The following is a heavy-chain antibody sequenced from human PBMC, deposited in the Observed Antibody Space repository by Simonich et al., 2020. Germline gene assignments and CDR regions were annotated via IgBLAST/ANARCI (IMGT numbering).Heavy chain of an antibody. J-gene: IGHJ4*02. D-gene: IGHD3-10*01. V-gene: IGHV3-73*02. CDR2: IRSKANSYPQ. CDR3: TRFDYYGSGSYYFDY. CDR1: GFTFSGSA. Sequence: EVQLVESGGGLVQPGGSLKLSCAASGFTFSGSAMHWVRQASGKGLEWVGRIRSKANSYPQAYAASVKGRFTISRDDSKNTAYLQMNSLKTEDTAVYYCTRFDYYGSGSYYFDYWGQGTLVTVSS.